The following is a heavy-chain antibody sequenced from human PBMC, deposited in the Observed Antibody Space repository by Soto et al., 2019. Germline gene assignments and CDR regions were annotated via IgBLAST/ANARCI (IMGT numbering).Heavy chain of an antibody. J-gene: IGHJ4*02. V-gene: IGHV4-31*03. CDR2: IYYSGST. Sequence: QVQLQESGPGLVKPSQTLSLTCTVSGGSISSGGYYWSWIRQHPGKGLEWIGYIYYSGSTYYNPSLKSRITISVDTSKNLSSLKLSSVTAADTAVYYCVADSSGYLTYWGQGTLVTVSS. CDR1: GGSISSGGYY. CDR3: VADSSGYLTY. D-gene: IGHD3-22*01.